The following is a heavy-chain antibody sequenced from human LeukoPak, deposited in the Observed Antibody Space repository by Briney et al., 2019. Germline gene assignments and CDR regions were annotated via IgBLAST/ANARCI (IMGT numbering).Heavy chain of an antibody. D-gene: IGHD5-18*01. CDR1: GYTFTSYG. CDR3: ARDYTAMATRYFDY. J-gene: IGHJ4*02. Sequence: ASVKVSWKASGYTFTSYGISWVRQAPGQGLEWMGWISAYNGNTNYAQKLQGRVTMTTDTSTSTAYMELRSLRSDDTAVHYCARDYTAMATRYFDYWGQGTLVTVSS. CDR2: ISAYNGNT. V-gene: IGHV1-18*01.